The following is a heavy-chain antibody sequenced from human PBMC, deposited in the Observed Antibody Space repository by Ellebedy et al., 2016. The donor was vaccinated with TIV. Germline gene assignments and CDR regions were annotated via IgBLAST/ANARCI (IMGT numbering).Heavy chain of an antibody. D-gene: IGHD3-10*01. V-gene: IGHV3-23*01. CDR3: AKGSAYYYGSGSYYNEDAFDI. CDR2: ISGSGGST. J-gene: IGHJ3*02. CDR1: GFTFSSYA. Sequence: GGSLRLSXAASGFTFSSYAMSWVRQAPGKGLEWVSAISGSGGSTYYADSVKGRFTISRDNSKNTLYLQMNSLRAEDTAVYYCAKGSAYYYGSGSYYNEDAFDIWGQGTMVTVSS.